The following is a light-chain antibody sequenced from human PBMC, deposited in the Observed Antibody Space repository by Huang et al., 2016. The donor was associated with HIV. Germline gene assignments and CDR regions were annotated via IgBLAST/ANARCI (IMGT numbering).Light chain of an antibody. Sequence: DIQITQSPSSLSASVGDRVSITCRASQNINRYLNWYQQQPGKAPKLRISGASKLQSGVPSSFSGSGSGTHFTLAISSLQPEYSATYYCQHSAVTPRTFGQGTKLEI. V-gene: IGKV1-39*01. CDR2: GAS. CDR3: QHSAVTPRT. CDR1: QNINRY. J-gene: IGKJ2*01.